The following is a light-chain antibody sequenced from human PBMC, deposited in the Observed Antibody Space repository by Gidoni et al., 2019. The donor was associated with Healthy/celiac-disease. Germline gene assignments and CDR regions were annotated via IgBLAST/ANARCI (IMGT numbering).Light chain of an antibody. V-gene: IGKV3-20*01. CDR2: GAS. CDR1: QSVSSSN. J-gene: IGKJ3*01. Sequence: LKQTTGTLSLSPGERATQSCRASQSVSSSNLAWYQQKPGQAPRLLIYGASSRATGIPDRFSGSESGTDLTQSISSLRLLVLAVYYWQQYGSSRWTFGPGTKVDIK. CDR3: QQYGSSRWT.